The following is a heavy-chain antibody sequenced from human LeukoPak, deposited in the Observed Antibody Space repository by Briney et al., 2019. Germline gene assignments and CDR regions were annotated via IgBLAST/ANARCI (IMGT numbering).Heavy chain of an antibody. CDR3: AREGPRGSYYY. J-gene: IGHJ4*02. Sequence: SETLSLTCTVSGGSISSYYWSWIRQPPGKGLEWIGYIYYSGSTNYNPSLKSRVTISVDTSKNQFSLKLSSVTAADTAVYYCAREGPRGSYYYWGQGTLVTVSS. CDR2: IYYSGST. V-gene: IGHV4-59*01. D-gene: IGHD1-26*01. CDR1: GGSISSYY.